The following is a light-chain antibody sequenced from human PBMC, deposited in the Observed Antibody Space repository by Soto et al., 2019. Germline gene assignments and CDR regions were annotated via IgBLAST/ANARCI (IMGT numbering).Light chain of an antibody. CDR1: QTISSH. CDR3: QQTFSTLT. J-gene: IGKJ3*01. CDR2: VAS. Sequence: IQMTQSPSSLSASVGDRVTISCRASQTISSHLAWYQQKPGKPPKLLISVASRLQNGVPSRFSGSGSGTDFTLTISSLQPEDFETYYCQQTFSTLTFGPGTKVEI. V-gene: IGKV1-39*01.